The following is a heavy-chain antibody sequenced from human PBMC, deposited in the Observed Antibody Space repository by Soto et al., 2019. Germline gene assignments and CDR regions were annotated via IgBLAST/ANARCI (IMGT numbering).Heavy chain of an antibody. Sequence: LRLSCAAAGFNVSDNYMGWVRQAPGKGLEWVSSFFTGGSTDYADSVKGRFTISRDDSKNTVYLQTNSLRAEDTAVYFCVRERRGLGIGFDHWGQGTLVTVSS. CDR1: GFNVSDNY. CDR3: VRERRGLGIGFDH. V-gene: IGHV3-53*01. CDR2: FFTGGST. D-gene: IGHD6-19*01. J-gene: IGHJ4*02.